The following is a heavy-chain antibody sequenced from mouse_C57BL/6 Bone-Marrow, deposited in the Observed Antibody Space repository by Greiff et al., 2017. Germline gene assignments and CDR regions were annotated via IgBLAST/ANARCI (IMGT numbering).Heavy chain of an antibody. CDR1: GYTFTSYW. V-gene: IGHV1-55*01. J-gene: IGHJ3*01. CDR3: ARGYYYGWFAY. Sequence: QVQLQQPGAELVKPGASVKMSCKASGYTFTSYWITWVQQTPGQGLEWLGDICPGSGSTNYTAKFKSKATLTVDTSSSTAYMQLSSLTSEDSAVYYCARGYYYGWFAYWGQGTLVTVSA. CDR2: ICPGSGST. D-gene: IGHD1-1*01.